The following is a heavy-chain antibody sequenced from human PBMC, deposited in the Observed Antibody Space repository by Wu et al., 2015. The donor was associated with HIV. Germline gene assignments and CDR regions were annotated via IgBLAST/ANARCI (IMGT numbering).Heavy chain of an antibody. CDR2: IIPIFGTA. J-gene: IGHJ6*03. D-gene: IGHD3-22*01. Sequence: QVQLAQSGAEVKKPGSSVRVSCKASGGTFSSYAISWVRQAPGQGLEWMGRIIPIFGTANYAQKFQGRVTITADESTSTAYMELSSLRSEDTAVYYCARVGPSYYYDSSGPTTSYYYMDVWGKGTTVTVSS. CDR3: ARVGPSYYYDSSGPTTSYYYMDV. V-gene: IGHV1-69*15. CDR1: GGTFSSYA.